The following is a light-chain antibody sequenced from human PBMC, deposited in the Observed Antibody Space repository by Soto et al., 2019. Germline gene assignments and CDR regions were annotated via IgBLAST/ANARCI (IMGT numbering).Light chain of an antibody. CDR1: KGVLTW. CDR2: AAP. CDR3: QQAHSFPLT. Sequence: DVQMSQSPSAVSASVGDSVTITCRASKGVLTWLAWYQQKPGKVPKLLISAAPTLQTGVPSRFSGNGSGTYFTFTINSLQPEDSAIYYCQQAHSFPLTFGGGTKVEIK. V-gene: IGKV1-12*01. J-gene: IGKJ4*01.